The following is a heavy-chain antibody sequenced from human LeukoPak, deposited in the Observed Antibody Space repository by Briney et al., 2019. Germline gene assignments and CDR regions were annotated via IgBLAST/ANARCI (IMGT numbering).Heavy chain of an antibody. CDR3: ATIRAYTSGWYPARGIDY. CDR2: IYYSGST. J-gene: IGHJ4*02. V-gene: IGHV4-39*01. Sequence: SETLSLTCAVSGGSISSNTYYWGWIRQPPRKGLEWIGSIYYSGSTYYNPSLKSRVTISVDTSKNQFSLNLSSVTAADTAVYFCATIRAYTSGWYPARGIDYWGQGTLVTVSS. D-gene: IGHD6-19*01. CDR1: GGSISSNTYY.